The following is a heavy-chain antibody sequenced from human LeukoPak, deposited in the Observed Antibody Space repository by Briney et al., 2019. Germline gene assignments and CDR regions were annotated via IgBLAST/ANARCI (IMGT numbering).Heavy chain of an antibody. Sequence: ASLKVSCKASGYTFTGPYIHWMRQAPGQGLEWMGWINDSSGGTKYAQLFRGSVTVTRDTSTSTAYRELSGLRADDTAAYYCARVEYCTKGVCINFDLWGQGTLVAVSS. V-gene: IGHV1-2*02. CDR2: INDSSGGT. D-gene: IGHD2-8*01. J-gene: IGHJ4*02. CDR3: ARVEYCTKGVCINFDL. CDR1: GYTFTGPY.